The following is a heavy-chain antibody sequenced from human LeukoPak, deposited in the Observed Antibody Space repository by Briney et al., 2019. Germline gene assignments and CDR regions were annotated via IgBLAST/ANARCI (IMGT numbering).Heavy chain of an antibody. CDR3: ARHSYSSGWFVDY. J-gene: IGHJ4*02. D-gene: IGHD6-19*01. CDR1: GYSFTSYW. Sequence: GESLKISCKGSGYSFTSYWIGWVRQMPGKGLEWMGIIYPGDSDTRYSPSFQGRVTISADKSISTAYLQWSSPKASDTAMYYCARHSYSSGWFVDYWGQGTLVTVSS. CDR2: IYPGDSDT. V-gene: IGHV5-51*01.